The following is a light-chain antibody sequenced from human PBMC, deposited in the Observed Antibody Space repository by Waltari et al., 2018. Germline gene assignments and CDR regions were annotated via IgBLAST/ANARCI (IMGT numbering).Light chain of an antibody. CDR1: QSVSTF. J-gene: IGKJ4*01. CDR2: HAS. CDR3: QQRANWPPLT. Sequence: EIVLTQSPATLSSALAERATLSCRASQSVSTFVAWYQQKPGQAPRLLIYHASTRATGVPARFSGSGSGTDFTLTISSLEPEDFAVYYCQQRANWPPLTFGGGTKVEI. V-gene: IGKV3-11*01.